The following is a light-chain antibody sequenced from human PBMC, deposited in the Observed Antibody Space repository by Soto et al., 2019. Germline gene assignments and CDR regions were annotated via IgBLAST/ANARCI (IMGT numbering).Light chain of an antibody. CDR3: QNWGTGIQV. J-gene: IGLJ2*01. CDR1: SGHSSYA. V-gene: IGLV4-69*01. Sequence: QSALTQSPSASASLGTSVKLTCTLSSGHSSYAIAWHQQQPEKGPRYLMKLNSDGSHSKGDGIPDRFSGSSSGAERYLTISRLQSEDEADYYCQNWGTGIQVFGGGTKVTVL. CDR2: LNSDGSH.